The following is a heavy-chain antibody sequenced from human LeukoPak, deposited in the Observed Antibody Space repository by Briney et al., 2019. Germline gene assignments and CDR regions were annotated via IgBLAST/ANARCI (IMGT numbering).Heavy chain of an antibody. D-gene: IGHD1-26*01. CDR2: IYFSGNT. Sequence: SETLSLTCTVSGGSISSYYWSWIRQPPGKGLEWIGDIYFSGNTYYNPSLKSRVTISVDTSKNQFSLRLSSVTAADTAVYYCARSRASGSPPATQNDYWGQGTLVTVSS. CDR1: GGSISSYY. V-gene: IGHV4-59*12. J-gene: IGHJ4*02. CDR3: ARSRASGSPPATQNDY.